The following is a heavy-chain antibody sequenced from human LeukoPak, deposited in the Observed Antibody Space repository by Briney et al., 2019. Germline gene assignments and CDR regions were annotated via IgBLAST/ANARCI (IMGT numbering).Heavy chain of an antibody. V-gene: IGHV4-38-2*02. CDR1: VYSISSGYY. CDR2: VYYSGST. D-gene: IGHD3-16*01. J-gene: IGHJ4*02. CDR3: ARDHRGSYYFDY. Sequence: PSETLSLTCSVPVYSISSGYYWGWFRQPPGKGLEWIGSVYYSGSTYYNPSLKSRVTISVDTSKNQFSLTLSSVTAADTAVYYCARDHRGSYYFDYWGQGTLVTVSS.